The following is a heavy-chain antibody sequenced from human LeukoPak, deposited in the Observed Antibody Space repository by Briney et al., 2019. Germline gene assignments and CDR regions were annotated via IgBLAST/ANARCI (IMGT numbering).Heavy chain of an antibody. CDR3: ARGLTYYYDSSGEKAFDI. Sequence: SQTLSLTCAVSGGSISGGGYSWSWIRQPPGKRLEWIGYIYYSGTTYYNPSLKSRVTISVDTSKNQFSLKLSSVTAADTAVYYCARGLTYYYDSSGEKAFDIWGQGTLVTVSS. CDR2: IYYSGTT. D-gene: IGHD3-22*01. CDR1: GGSISGGGYS. V-gene: IGHV4-30-4*07. J-gene: IGHJ4*02.